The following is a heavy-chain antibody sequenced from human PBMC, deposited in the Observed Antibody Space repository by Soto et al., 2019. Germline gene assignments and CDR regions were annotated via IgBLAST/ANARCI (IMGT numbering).Heavy chain of an antibody. CDR2: IYYSGST. D-gene: IGHD6-19*01. CDR1: GGSISSSSYY. V-gene: IGHV4-39*01. CDR3: AGSIAVALRLVQV. Sequence: SETLSLTCTVSGGSISSSSYYWGWIRQPPGKGLEWIGSIYYSGSTYYNPSLKSRVTISVDTSKNQFSLKLSSVTAADTAVYYCAGSIAVALRLVQVWGQGTTVTVSS. J-gene: IGHJ6*02.